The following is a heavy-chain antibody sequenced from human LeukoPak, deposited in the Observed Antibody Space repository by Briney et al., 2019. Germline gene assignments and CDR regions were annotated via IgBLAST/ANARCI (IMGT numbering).Heavy chain of an antibody. V-gene: IGHV4-59*01. CDR2: IYYSGST. J-gene: IGHJ3*02. CDR3: ARDSSRAYDILTGYRSHAFDI. Sequence: SETLSLTCTVSGGSISSYYWSWIRQPPGKGLEWIGYIYYSGSTNYNPSLKSRVTISVDTSKNQFSLKLSSVTAADTAVYYCARDSSRAYDILTGYRSHAFDIWGQGTMVTVSS. CDR1: GGSISSYY. D-gene: IGHD3-9*01.